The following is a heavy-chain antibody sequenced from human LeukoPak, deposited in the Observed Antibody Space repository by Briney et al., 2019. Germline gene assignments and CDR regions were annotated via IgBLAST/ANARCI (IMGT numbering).Heavy chain of an antibody. V-gene: IGHV6-1*01. Sequence: SQTLSLTCAISGDSVSSNNGAWNWIRQSPSIGLEWLGRTYYRSKWYNDYAASLMSRITISPDTSKNQFSLQMYSVTPEDTAVYYCARDVGTTGWHTYDFWGQGTLVTVSS. CDR3: ARDVGTTGWHTYDF. J-gene: IGHJ4*02. D-gene: IGHD3-9*01. CDR1: GDSVSSNNGA. CDR2: TYYRSKWYN.